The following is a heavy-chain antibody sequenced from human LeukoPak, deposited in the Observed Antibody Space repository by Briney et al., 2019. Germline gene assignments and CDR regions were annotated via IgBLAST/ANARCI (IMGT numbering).Heavy chain of an antibody. Sequence: GGSLRLSCAASGFIFSNSWMSWVRQAPGKGLEWVANIKQDGSEKYYVDSVKGRFTISRDNAKNSLYLQMNSLRDEDTAVYYCARGRGCSGGSCYNDYWGQGTLVTVSS. J-gene: IGHJ4*02. D-gene: IGHD2-15*01. CDR1: GFIFSNSW. CDR2: IKQDGSEK. V-gene: IGHV3-7*02. CDR3: ARGRGCSGGSCYNDY.